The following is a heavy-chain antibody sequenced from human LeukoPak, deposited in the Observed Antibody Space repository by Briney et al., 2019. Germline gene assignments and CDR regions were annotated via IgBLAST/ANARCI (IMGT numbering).Heavy chain of an antibody. Sequence: GGSLRLSCVASEFTFSSYGMHWVRQAPGKGLEWVAVISYDASNKYYADSVKGRFTISRDNSKNTLYLQMDSLRADDTAVYYCAKDCWGVSSGLGSWGQGTLVTVSS. CDR2: ISYDASNK. CDR3: AKDCWGVSSGLGS. V-gene: IGHV3-30*18. D-gene: IGHD3-16*02. CDR1: EFTFSSYG. J-gene: IGHJ4*02.